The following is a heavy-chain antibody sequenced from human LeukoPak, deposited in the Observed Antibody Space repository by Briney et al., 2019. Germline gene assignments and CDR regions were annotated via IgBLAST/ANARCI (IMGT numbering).Heavy chain of an antibody. D-gene: IGHD3-3*01. CDR2: IIPIFGTA. J-gene: IGHJ4*02. V-gene: IGHV1-69*13. Sequence: ASVKVSCKASGGTFSSYAISWVRQAPGQGLEWMGGIIPIFGTANYAQKFQGRVTITADESTSTAYMELSSLRSEDTAVYYCARGLSSWSFGGPLDYWGQGTLVTVSS. CDR3: ARGLSSWSFGGPLDY. CDR1: GGTFSSYA.